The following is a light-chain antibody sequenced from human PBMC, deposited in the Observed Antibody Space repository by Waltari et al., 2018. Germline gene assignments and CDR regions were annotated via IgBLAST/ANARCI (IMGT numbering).Light chain of an antibody. CDR3: SSYTSSSTWV. J-gene: IGLJ3*02. CDR1: RSDVGGYNY. Sequence: QSALTQPASVSGSPGQSLTISCTGTRSDVGGYNYVSWYHQHPGKAPKLMIYEVSNRPSGVSNRFSGSKSGNTASLTISGLQAEDEADYYCSSYTSSSTWVFGGGTKLTVL. CDR2: EVS. V-gene: IGLV2-14*01.